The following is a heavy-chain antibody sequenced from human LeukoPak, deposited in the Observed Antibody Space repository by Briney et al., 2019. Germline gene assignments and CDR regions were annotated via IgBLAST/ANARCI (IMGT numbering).Heavy chain of an antibody. CDR1: GGSISSYY. V-gene: IGHV4-59*01. Sequence: SETLSLTCTVSGGSISSYYWSWIRQPPGEGLEWIGYIYYSGSTNYNPSLKSRVTISVDTSKNQFSLKLSSVTAADTAVYYCARAAVYSSGWYFDYWGQGTLVTVSS. D-gene: IGHD6-19*01. CDR2: IYYSGST. J-gene: IGHJ4*02. CDR3: ARAAVYSSGWYFDY.